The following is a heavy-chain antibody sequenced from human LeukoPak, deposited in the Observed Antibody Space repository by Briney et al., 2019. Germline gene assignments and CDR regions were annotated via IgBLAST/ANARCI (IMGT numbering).Heavy chain of an antibody. CDR1: GFTFSSYG. V-gene: IGHV3-48*01. CDR2: ISSSSSTI. D-gene: IGHD4-17*01. CDR3: ARDLLLTTVTPFDY. J-gene: IGHJ4*02. Sequence: GGSPRLSCAAPGFTFSSYGMKWVRPAPGERVEWVSYISSSSSTIYYADSVKGRFTISRDDAKNSLYLQMNSLRAEDTAVYYCARDLLLTTVTPFDYWGQGTLVTVSS.